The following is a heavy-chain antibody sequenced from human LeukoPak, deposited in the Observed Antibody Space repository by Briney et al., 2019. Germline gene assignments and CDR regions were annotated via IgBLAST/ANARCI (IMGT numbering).Heavy chain of an antibody. CDR3: ARLYYYDSSGYYYVSGAFDI. V-gene: IGHV4-34*01. Sequence: SETLSLTCAVYGGSFSGYYWSWIRQPPGKGLEWIGEINHSGSTNYNPSLKSRVTISVDTSKNQFSLKLSSVTAADTAVYYCARLYYYDSSGYYYVSGAFDIWGQGTMVTVSS. CDR2: INHSGST. CDR1: GGSFSGYY. J-gene: IGHJ3*02. D-gene: IGHD3-22*01.